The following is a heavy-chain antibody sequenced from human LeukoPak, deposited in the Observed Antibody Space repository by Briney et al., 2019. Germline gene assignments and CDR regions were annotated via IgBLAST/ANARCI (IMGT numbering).Heavy chain of an antibody. D-gene: IGHD3-3*01. CDR1: GGSISSYY. CDR2: IYYSGST. J-gene: IGHJ6*02. CDR3: ARGPYYDFWSGYYAPYYYYYGMDV. V-gene: IGHV4-59*01. Sequence: PSETLSLTCTVSGGSISSYYWSWIRQPPGKGLEWIGYIYYSGSTNHNPSLKSRVTISVDTSKNQFSLKLSSVTAADTAVYYCARGPYYDFWSGYYAPYYYYYGMDVWGQGTTVTVSS.